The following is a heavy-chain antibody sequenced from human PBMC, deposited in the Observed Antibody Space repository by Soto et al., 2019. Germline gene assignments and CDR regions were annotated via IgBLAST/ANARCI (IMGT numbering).Heavy chain of an antibody. CDR1: GFTFSTYG. J-gene: IGHJ6*03. V-gene: IGHV3-33*01. CDR3: ARVGSDCSSTSCYEYYYYYYMDV. D-gene: IGHD2-2*01. CDR2: IWYDGSNK. Sequence: QVQLVESGGGVVQPGRSLRLSCAASGFTFSTYGMHWVRQAPGKGLEWVAVIWYDGSNKFYADSVKGRFTISRDNSKDTLYLQMNSLRVEDTAVYYCARVGSDCSSTSCYEYYYYYYMDVWGKGTPVTVSS.